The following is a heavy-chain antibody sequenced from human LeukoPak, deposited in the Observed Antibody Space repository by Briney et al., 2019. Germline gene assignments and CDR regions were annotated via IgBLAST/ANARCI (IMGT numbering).Heavy chain of an antibody. J-gene: IGHJ4*02. V-gene: IGHV3-7*01. Sequence: GGSLSLSCAASGFTFSNYWMSWVRQAPGKGLEWVANIKEDGSEKYYVDSVKGQFTISRDNARNSLYLQMNGLRAEDTAVYYCASGRQLGYWGQGTLVTVSS. CDR1: GFTFSNYW. CDR2: IKEDGSEK. CDR3: ASGRQLGY. D-gene: IGHD6-13*01.